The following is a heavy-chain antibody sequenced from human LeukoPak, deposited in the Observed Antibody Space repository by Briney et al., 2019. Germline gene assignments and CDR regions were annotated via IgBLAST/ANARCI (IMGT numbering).Heavy chain of an antibody. CDR3: VRDGEGVAISVNYWFDP. J-gene: IGHJ5*02. CDR1: GFTFTNCD. Sequence: ASVKVPCKASGFTFTNCDINWVRQATGQGLDWIGWMNPRNGNTGYAQKFQGRVTMTRDTSISTAYMELRSLRSEDTAVYYCVRDGEGVAISVNYWFDPWGQGTLVTVSS. CDR2: MNPRNGNT. D-gene: IGHD3-10*01. V-gene: IGHV1-8*01.